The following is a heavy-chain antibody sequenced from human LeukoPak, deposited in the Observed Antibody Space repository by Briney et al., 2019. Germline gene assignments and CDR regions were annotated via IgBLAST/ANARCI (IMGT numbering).Heavy chain of an antibody. D-gene: IGHD3-10*01. V-gene: IGHV3-23*01. Sequence: GGSLRLSCAASGFTVSSNYMSWVRQAPGKGLEWVSAISGSGGSPYYADSVKGRFTISRDNSKNTLYLQMNSLRAEDTAVYYCAKGYYGSGRPFDYWGQGTLVTVSS. CDR1: GFTVSSNY. CDR2: ISGSGGSP. CDR3: AKGYYGSGRPFDY. J-gene: IGHJ4*02.